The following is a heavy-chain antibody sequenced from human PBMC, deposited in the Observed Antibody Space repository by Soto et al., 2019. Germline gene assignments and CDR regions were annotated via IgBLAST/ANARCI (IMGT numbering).Heavy chain of an antibody. V-gene: IGHV1-69*02. J-gene: IGHJ6*03. CDR3: ARQSSSSLRSDDYYYYIVV. D-gene: IGHD6-6*01. CDR2: IIPILGIA. CDR1: GGTFSSYT. Sequence: QVQLVQSGAEVKKPGSSVKVSCKASGGTFSSYTISWVRQAPGQGLEWMGRIIPILGIANYARKFPGRVTITAEKSTSTAYMELSGLRSAYTAVYYCARQSSSSLRSDDYYYYIVVWGNGTTVTVSS.